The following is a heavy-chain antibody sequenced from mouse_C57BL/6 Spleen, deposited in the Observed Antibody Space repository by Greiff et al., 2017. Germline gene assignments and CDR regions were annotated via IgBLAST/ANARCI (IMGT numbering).Heavy chain of an antibody. CDR2: IYPGSGNT. J-gene: IGHJ2*01. Sequence: VKLMESGAELVRPGASVKLSCKASGYTFTDYYINWVKQRPGQGLEWIARIYPGSGNTYYNEKFKGKATLTAEKSSSTAYMQLSSLTSEDSAVYFCARGEGYWGQGTTLTVSS. CDR1: GYTFTDYY. CDR3: ARGEGY. V-gene: IGHV1-76*01.